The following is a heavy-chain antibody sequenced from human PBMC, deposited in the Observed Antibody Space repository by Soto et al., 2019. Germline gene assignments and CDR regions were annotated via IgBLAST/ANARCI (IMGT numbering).Heavy chain of an antibody. J-gene: IGHJ4*02. CDR3: ARERVGRTQRNIAAAGLFDY. CDR2: IIPFFGTA. CDR1: KDTFSNYA. V-gene: IGHV1-69*13. Sequence: SVKVSCKASKDTFSNYAISRVRQAPGQGLEWMGGIIPFFGTAKYAQKFQGRVTITADESTSTAYMELSSLRSEDTALYYCARERVGRTQRNIAAAGLFDYWGQGTLVTVSS. D-gene: IGHD6-13*01.